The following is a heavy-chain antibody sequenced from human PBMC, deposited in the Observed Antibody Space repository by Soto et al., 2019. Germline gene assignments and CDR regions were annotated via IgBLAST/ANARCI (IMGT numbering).Heavy chain of an antibody. D-gene: IGHD6-6*01. Sequence: GESLKISCKGSGYSFTSYWISWVRQMPGKGLEWMGRIDPSDSYTNYSPSFQGHVTISADKSISTAYLQWSSLKASDTAMYYCASEYSSSAIYYYYGMDVWGQGTTVTVS. J-gene: IGHJ6*02. CDR3: ASEYSSSAIYYYYGMDV. CDR1: GYSFTSYW. CDR2: IDPSDSYT. V-gene: IGHV5-10-1*01.